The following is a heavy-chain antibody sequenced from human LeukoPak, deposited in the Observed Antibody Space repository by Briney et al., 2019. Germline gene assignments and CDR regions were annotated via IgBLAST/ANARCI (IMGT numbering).Heavy chain of an antibody. CDR2: IIPIFGTA. V-gene: IGHV1-69*06. CDR1: GGTFSSYA. CDR3: ARGMGGPREELDY. D-gene: IGHD2-15*01. J-gene: IGHJ4*02. Sequence: SVKVSCKASGGTFSSYAISWVRQAPGQGLEWMGGIIPIFGTANYAQKFQGRVTITADKSTSTAYMELRSLRSDDTAVYYCARGMGGPREELDYWGQGTLVTVSS.